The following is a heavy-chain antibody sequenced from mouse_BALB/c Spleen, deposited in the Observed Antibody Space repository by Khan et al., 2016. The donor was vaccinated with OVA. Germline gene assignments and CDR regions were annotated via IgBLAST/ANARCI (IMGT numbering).Heavy chain of an antibody. J-gene: IGHJ2*01. V-gene: IGHV1S136*01. CDR1: GYRFTSYI. Sequence: VQLQQSGPELVKPGTSVKMSCKASGYRFTSYIIHWVKQKPGQGLEWIGYINPYNGATKYNEKFKGKATLTSDKSSNTAYMELSSLTSEDSAVYYCARGNWQSYYFDYWGQGTTRTVSS. CDR3: ARGNWQSYYFDY. D-gene: IGHD4-1*01. CDR2: INPYNGAT.